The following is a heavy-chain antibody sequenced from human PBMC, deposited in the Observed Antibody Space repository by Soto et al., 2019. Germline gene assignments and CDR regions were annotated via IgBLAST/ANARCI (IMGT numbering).Heavy chain of an antibody. J-gene: IGHJ4*02. D-gene: IGHD3-3*01. CDR1: GGSIISGY. V-gene: IGHV4-59*01. Sequence: PSETLSLTCTVSGGSIISGYWSWIRQPPGKGLEWIGYISYSGNTNYNPSLKSRVTMSVDTPKNQFSLRLSSVTTADTAVYYCARDINGVEDFDYWGQGTLVTVSS. CDR2: ISYSGNT. CDR3: ARDINGVEDFDY.